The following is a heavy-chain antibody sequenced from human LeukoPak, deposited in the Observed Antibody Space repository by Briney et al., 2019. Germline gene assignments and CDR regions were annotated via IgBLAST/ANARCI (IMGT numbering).Heavy chain of an antibody. CDR1: GFTFSSYS. D-gene: IGHD3-9*01. J-gene: IGHJ4*02. V-gene: IGHV3-48*04. CDR3: AKAYDILTGYYSFDY. CDR2: ISSSSSTI. Sequence: GGPLRLSCAASGFTFSSYSMNWVRQAPGKGLEWVSYISSSSSTIYYADSVKGRFTISRDNAKNSLYLQMNSLRAEDTALYYCAKAYDILTGYYSFDYWGQGTLVTVSS.